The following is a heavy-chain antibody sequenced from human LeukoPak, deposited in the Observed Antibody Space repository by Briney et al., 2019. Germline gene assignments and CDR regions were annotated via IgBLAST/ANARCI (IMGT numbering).Heavy chain of an antibody. CDR1: GFTFSSYA. D-gene: IGHD4-17*01. J-gene: IGHJ4*02. CDR3: ASPYRYPTVTHDYYFDS. Sequence: GGSLRLSCAASGFTFSSYAMHWVRQAPGKGLEWVAVISYDGSNKYYADSVKGRFTISRDNSKNTLYLQMNSLRAEDTAVYYCASPYRYPTVTHDYYFDSWGQEPLATASS. CDR2: ISYDGSNK. V-gene: IGHV3-30-3*01.